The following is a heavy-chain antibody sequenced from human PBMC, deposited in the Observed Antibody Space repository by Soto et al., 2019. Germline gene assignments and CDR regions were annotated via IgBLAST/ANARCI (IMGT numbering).Heavy chain of an antibody. CDR3: VRTSLVVAAATREDY. Sequence: PGGSLRLSCAASGFTFSSYWMHWVRQAPGKGLVWVSRINSDGSSTSYADSVKGRFTISRDNAKNTLYLQMNSLRAEDTAVYYCVRTSLVVAAATREDYWGKGPLVTVSS. D-gene: IGHD2-15*01. V-gene: IGHV3-74*01. CDR2: INSDGSST. J-gene: IGHJ4*02. CDR1: GFTFSSYW.